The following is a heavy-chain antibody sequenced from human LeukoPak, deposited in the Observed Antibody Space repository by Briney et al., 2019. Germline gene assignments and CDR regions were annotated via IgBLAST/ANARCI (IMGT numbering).Heavy chain of an antibody. V-gene: IGHV3-23*01. D-gene: IGHD5-24*01. Sequence: GGSLRLSCAASGFTFSSYSMNWVRQAPGKGLEWVSAISGSGGSTYYADSVKGRFTISRDNSKNTLYLQMNSLRAEDTAVYYCAKGSKDGYNFDYWGQGTLVTVSS. J-gene: IGHJ4*02. CDR1: GFTFSSYS. CDR2: ISGSGGST. CDR3: AKGSKDGYNFDY.